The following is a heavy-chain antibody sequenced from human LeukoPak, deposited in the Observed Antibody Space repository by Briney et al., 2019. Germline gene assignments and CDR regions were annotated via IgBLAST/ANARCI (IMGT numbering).Heavy chain of an antibody. Sequence: GGSLRLSCAASAFTFSNYAMHWVRQAPGKGLEWVAVISYDGSNKYYADSVKGRFTVSRDDSKNTLYLQMNSLRAEDTAVYYCARAAAWGYWISASCYLGAFDISGQGTMVTV. V-gene: IGHV3-30*04. J-gene: IGHJ3*02. CDR3: ARAAAWGYWISASCYLGAFDI. CDR2: ISYDGSNK. D-gene: IGHD2-2*01. CDR1: AFTFSNYA.